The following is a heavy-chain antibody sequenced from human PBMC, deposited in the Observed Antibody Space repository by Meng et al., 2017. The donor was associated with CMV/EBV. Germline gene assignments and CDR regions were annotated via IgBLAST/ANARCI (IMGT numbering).Heavy chain of an antibody. CDR2: ISGSGGST. CDR3: AKDPYSNYACPY. Sequence: GESLKISCAASGFTFSSYAMSWVRQAPGKGLEWVSAISGSGGSTYYADSVKGPFTISRDNSKNTLYLQMNSLRAEDTAVYYCAKDPYSNYACPYWGQGTLVTVSS. D-gene: IGHD4-11*01. J-gene: IGHJ4*02. V-gene: IGHV3-23*01. CDR1: GFTFSSYA.